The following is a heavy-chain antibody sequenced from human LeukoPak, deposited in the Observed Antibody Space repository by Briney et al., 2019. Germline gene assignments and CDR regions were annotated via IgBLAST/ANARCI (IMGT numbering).Heavy chain of an antibody. CDR3: ARDTPGKTYYYDSSGLAWFDP. CDR1: GGSISSSSYY. Sequence: SETLSLTCTVSGGSISSSSYYWGWIRQPPGKGLEWIRSIYYSGSTYYNPSLKSRVTISVDKSKNQFSLKLSSVTAADTAVYYCARDTPGKTYYYDSSGLAWFDPWGQGTLVTVSS. D-gene: IGHD3-22*01. J-gene: IGHJ5*02. V-gene: IGHV4-39*07. CDR2: IYYSGST.